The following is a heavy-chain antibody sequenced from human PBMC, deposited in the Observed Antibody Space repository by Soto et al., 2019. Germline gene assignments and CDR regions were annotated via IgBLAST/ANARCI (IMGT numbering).Heavy chain of an antibody. D-gene: IGHD6-6*01. CDR2: ISSNGVGT. J-gene: IGHJ6*03. CDR1: GFTLSGYA. V-gene: IGHV3-64*01. CDR3: ARRARPDFYYMDV. Sequence: EVQLAESGGGLAQPGGSLRLSCAASGFTLSGYAMDWVRQAPGKGLEYVSGISSNGVGTYYANSVQGRFTISRDNSKHTVYLQMGSLRPEYMAVYYCARRARPDFYYMDVWGKGTTVTVSS.